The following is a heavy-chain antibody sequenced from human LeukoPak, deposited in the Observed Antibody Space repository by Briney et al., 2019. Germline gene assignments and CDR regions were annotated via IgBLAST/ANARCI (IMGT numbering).Heavy chain of an antibody. J-gene: IGHJ4*02. Sequence: GGSLRLSCAASGFTFSSYGMHWVRQAPGKGLEWVAVISYDGSNKYYADSLKGRFTISRDNSKNTLYLQMNSLRAEDTAVYYCARARNNYDISGYSALDYWGQGTLVTVSS. V-gene: IGHV3-30*03. D-gene: IGHD3-22*01. CDR2: ISYDGSNK. CDR3: ARARNNYDISGYSALDY. CDR1: GFTFSSYG.